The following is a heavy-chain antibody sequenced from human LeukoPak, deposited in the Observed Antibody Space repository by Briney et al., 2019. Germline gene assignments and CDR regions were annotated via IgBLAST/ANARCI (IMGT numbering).Heavy chain of an antibody. D-gene: IGHD2-15*01. CDR3: ARQECNGGSCYSRAIWFDP. Sequence: SETLSLTCTVSGGSMISYYWGWIRQPPGKGLKWIGSIYHTGTTYYSPSLQSRVTISVHTSKNQFSLKLSSVTAADTAVYYCARQECNGGSCYSRAIWFDPWGQGTLVTVSS. J-gene: IGHJ5*02. CDR2: IYHTGTT. V-gene: IGHV4-39*01. CDR1: GGSMISYY.